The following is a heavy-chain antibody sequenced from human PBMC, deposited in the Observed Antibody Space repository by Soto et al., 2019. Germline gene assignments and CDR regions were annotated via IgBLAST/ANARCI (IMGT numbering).Heavy chain of an antibody. CDR1: GFTFSDYY. D-gene: IGHD3-10*01. V-gene: IGHV3-11*01. J-gene: IGHJ4*02. Sequence: QVQLVESGGTLVKPGGSLRLSCAASGFTFSDYYMTWIRQAPGKGLEWVSHISSSGNSVDYGDSVRGRFTISRDNAKKSLYLQMNSLTVEATAVYYCARRRYGSGRNDFWGQGTLVTVSS. CDR2: ISSSGNSV. CDR3: ARRRYGSGRNDF.